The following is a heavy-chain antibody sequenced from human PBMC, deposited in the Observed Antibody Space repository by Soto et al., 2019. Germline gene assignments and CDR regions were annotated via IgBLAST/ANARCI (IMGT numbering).Heavy chain of an antibody. CDR2: IIPIFGTA. J-gene: IGHJ6*02. Sequence: SVKVSCKASGGTFSSYAISWVRQAPGQGLEWMGGIIPIFGTANYAQKFQGRVTITADESTSTAYMELSSLRSEDTAVYYCARGIQGGGYSYSTLPNDSGMDVWGQGTTVTVSS. CDR3: ARGIQGGGYSYSTLPNDSGMDV. V-gene: IGHV1-69*13. CDR1: GGTFSSYA. D-gene: IGHD5-18*01.